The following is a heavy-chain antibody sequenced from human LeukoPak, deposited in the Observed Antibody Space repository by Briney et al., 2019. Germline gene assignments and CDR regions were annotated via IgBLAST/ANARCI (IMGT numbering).Heavy chain of an antibody. V-gene: IGHV4-30-2*01. CDR3: ARNGLWSGWFDP. CDR2: IYHSGST. J-gene: IGHJ5*02. CDR1: GGSISSGGYS. D-gene: IGHD2-21*01. Sequence: SQTLSLTCAVSGGSISSGGYSWSWIRQPPGKGLEWIGYIYHSGSTYYNPSLKSRVTISVDRSKNQFSLKLSSVTAADTAVYYCARNGLWSGWFDPWGQGTLVTVSS.